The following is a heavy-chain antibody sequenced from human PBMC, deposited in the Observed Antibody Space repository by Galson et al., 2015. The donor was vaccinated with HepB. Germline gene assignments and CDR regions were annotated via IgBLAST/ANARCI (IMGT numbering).Heavy chain of an antibody. CDR1: GFTFSSYA. CDR2: ISGSGGST. J-gene: IGHJ3*02. D-gene: IGHD3-9*01. CDR3: AKGVLRYFDWLLYNDAFDI. Sequence: SLRLSCAASGFTFSSYAMSWVRQAPGKGLEWVSAISGSGGSTYYADSVKGRFTISRDNSKNTLYLQMNSLRAEDTAVYYCAKGVLRYFDWLLYNDAFDIWGQGTMVTVSS. V-gene: IGHV3-23*01.